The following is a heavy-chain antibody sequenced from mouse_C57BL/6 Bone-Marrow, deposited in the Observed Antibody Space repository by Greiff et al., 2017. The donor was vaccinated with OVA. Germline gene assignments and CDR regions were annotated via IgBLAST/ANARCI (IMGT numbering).Heavy chain of an antibody. D-gene: IGHD1-1*01. CDR1: GFNIKEAY. J-gene: IGHJ3*01. CDR2: IDPENGDN. Sequence: EVQLQESGAELVRPGASVKLFCTASGFNIKEAYMQWVKQRPEQGLEWLGWIDPENGDNESASKFPGKATITADTSANTAYLQLSSLTSEDTAFYYCTTAPLITTPFADWGQGTLVTVSA. CDR3: TTAPLITTPFAD. V-gene: IGHV14-4*01.